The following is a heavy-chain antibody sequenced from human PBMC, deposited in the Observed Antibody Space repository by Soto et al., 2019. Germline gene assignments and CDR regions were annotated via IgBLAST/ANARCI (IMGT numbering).Heavy chain of an antibody. CDR2: IYYSAST. CDR3: ARMSSYDYVWGSYRYSWFDP. D-gene: IGHD3-16*02. J-gene: IGHJ5*02. V-gene: IGHV4-39*01. CDR1: GGSISSSSYY. Sequence: QLQLQESGPGLVKPSETLSLTCTVSGGSISSSSYYWVWIRQPPGQGLEWIGSIYYSASTYYNPSRKSRVTISLDTSKNQFPMKMRFVTAADTAVYYCARMSSYDYVWGSYRYSWFDPWGQGTLVTVSS.